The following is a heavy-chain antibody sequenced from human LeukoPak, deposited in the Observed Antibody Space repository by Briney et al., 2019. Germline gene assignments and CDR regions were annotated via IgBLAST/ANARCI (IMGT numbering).Heavy chain of an antibody. J-gene: IGHJ4*02. Sequence: GGSLRLSRAASGFTFSSYSMNWVRQAPGKGLEWVSSISSSSSYIYYADSVKGRFTISRDNAKNSLYLQMNSLRAEDTAVYYCARDRRFGELFHAAFDYWGQGTLVTVSS. D-gene: IGHD3-10*01. CDR2: ISSSSSYI. CDR1: GFTFSSYS. V-gene: IGHV3-21*01. CDR3: ARDRRFGELFHAAFDY.